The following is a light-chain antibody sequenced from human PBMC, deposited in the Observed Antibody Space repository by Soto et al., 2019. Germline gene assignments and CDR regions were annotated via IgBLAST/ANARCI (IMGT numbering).Light chain of an antibody. CDR2: LEDSGTY. V-gene: IGLV4-60*02. CDR3: WRWDGGTNGV. CDR1: SGHRSYS. Sequence: QPVLTQSSSASASLGSSVTLTCTLSSGHRSYSIAWHQQQPEKAPRYLMKLEDSGTYNKGSGVPDHFSGSTTAADRDLPTFSLQLEDEADYYCWRWDGGTNGVFGGGTKLTV. J-gene: IGLJ3*02.